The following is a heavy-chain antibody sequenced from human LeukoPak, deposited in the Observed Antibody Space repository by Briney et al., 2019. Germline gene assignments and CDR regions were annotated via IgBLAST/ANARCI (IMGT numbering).Heavy chain of an antibody. J-gene: IGHJ5*02. CDR1: GGSISSGGYS. V-gene: IGHV4-30-2*01. Sequence: SQTLSLTCAVSGGSISSGGYSWSWIRQPPGKDLEWIGYIYHSGISYYNPYLKSGVAISVDRSKNQFSLKLSAVTAADTAVYYCARACGYWSGGSCPGFWFDPWGQGTLVTVSS. D-gene: IGHD2-15*01. CDR3: ARACGYWSGGSCPGFWFDP. CDR2: IYHSGIS.